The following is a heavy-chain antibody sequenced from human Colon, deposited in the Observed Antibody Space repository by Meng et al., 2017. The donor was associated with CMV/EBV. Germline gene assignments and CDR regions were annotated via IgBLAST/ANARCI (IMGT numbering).Heavy chain of an antibody. CDR2: IYWDDDK. J-gene: IGHJ4*02. V-gene: IGHV2-5*02. CDR3: ARSDFWSGYTIYYFDY. D-gene: IGHD3-3*01. Sequence: QITLKESGPTLVKSTQTLPLTCTFSGFSLSSSGVGVGWIRQPPGKALEWLALIYWDDDKTYNPSLKSRLTITKDTSKNQVVLTLTNVDPVDTATYYCARSDFWSGYTIYYFDYWGPGTLVTVSS. CDR1: GFSLSSSGVG.